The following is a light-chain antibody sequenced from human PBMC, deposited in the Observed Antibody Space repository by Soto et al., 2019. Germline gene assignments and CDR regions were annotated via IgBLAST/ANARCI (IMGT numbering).Light chain of an antibody. CDR2: GAS. J-gene: IGKJ5*01. CDR3: QQLKSYPIT. V-gene: IGKV3-20*01. CDR1: QSVSSSY. Sequence: EIVLTQSPGTLSLSPGERATLSCRASQSVSSSYLAWYQQKPGQAPRLLIYGASSRATGIPDRFSGSGSGTDFTLTISRLEPEDFAVYYCQQLKSYPITFGQGTRLEIK.